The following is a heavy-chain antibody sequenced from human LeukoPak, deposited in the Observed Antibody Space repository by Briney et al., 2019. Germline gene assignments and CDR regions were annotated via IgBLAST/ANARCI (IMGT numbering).Heavy chain of an antibody. CDR2: ISYDGSNK. Sequence: PGGSLRLSCAASGFTFSSYGMHWVRQAPGKGLEWVVVISYDGSNKYYADSVKGRFTISRDNSKNTLYLQMNSLRAEDTAVYYCAKDYAAALDYWGQGTLVTVSS. D-gene: IGHD6-13*01. CDR3: AKDYAAALDY. V-gene: IGHV3-30*18. J-gene: IGHJ4*02. CDR1: GFTFSSYG.